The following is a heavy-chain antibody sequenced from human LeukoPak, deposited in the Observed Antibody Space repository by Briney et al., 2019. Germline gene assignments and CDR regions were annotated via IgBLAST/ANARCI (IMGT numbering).Heavy chain of an antibody. Sequence: LGGSLRLSCAASGFTFDDYAMHWVRQAPGKGLEWVSGISWNSGSIGYADSVKGRFTISRDNAKNSLYLQMNSLRAEDTAVYYCARDQFDSSGYYYTALRFRGVDGYWGQGTLVTVSS. CDR2: ISWNSGSI. D-gene: IGHD3-22*01. CDR1: GFTFDDYA. J-gene: IGHJ4*02. CDR3: ARDQFDSSGYYYTALRFRGVDGY. V-gene: IGHV3-9*01.